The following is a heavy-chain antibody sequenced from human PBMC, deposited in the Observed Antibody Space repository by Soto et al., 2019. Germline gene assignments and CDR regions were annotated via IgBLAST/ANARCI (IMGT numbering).Heavy chain of an antibody. V-gene: IGHV3-15*07. CDR1: GFTFSNAW. CDR2: IKSKSDGGTI. CDR3: STSLYYYGSGSYYN. D-gene: IGHD3-10*01. Sequence: EVQLVESGGGLVKPGGSLRLSCAASGFTFSNAWMNWVRQAPGKGLGWVGRIKSKSDGGTIDYAAPVKGRLTISRDDTKNTLYLQMNSLKTEDTAVYYCSTSLYYYGSGSYYNWGQGTLVTVSS. J-gene: IGHJ4*02.